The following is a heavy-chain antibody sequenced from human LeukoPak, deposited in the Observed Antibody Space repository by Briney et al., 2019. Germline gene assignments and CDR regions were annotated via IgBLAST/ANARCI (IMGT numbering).Heavy chain of an antibody. J-gene: IGHJ4*02. Sequence: GGSLRLSCAASGFTFSSYSMNWVRQAPGKGLEWVSSISSSSSYIYYADSVKGRFTISRDNDKNSLYLQMNSLRDEDTAVYYCARDRSPRTGLGVLYFDYWGQGTLVTVSS. CDR3: ARDRSPRTGLGVLYFDY. CDR1: GFTFSSYS. V-gene: IGHV3-21*01. D-gene: IGHD3-16*01. CDR2: ISSSSSYI.